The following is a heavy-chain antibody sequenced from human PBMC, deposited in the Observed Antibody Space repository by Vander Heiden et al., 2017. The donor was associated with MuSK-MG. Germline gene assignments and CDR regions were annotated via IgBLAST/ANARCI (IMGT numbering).Heavy chain of an antibody. J-gene: IGHJ5*02. CDR3: ARDLAAAGTGWFDP. V-gene: IGHV1-69*12. CDR1: GGPFSSYA. Sequence: QVQLVQSGAEVKKPGSSVKVSCKASGGPFSSYAISWVRQAPGQGLEWMGGIIPIFGTANYAQKFQGRVTITADESTSTAYMELSSLRSEDTAVYYCARDLAAAGTGWFDPWGQGTLVTVSS. D-gene: IGHD6-13*01. CDR2: IIPIFGTA.